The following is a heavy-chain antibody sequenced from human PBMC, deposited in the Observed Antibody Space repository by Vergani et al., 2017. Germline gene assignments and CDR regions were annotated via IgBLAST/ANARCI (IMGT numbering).Heavy chain of an antibody. J-gene: IGHJ6*03. V-gene: IGHV4-34*01. D-gene: IGHD3-10*01. CDR2: INHSGST. CDR1: GGSFSGYY. Sequence: QVQLQQWGAGLLKPSETLSLTCAVYGGSFSGYYWSWIRQPPGKGLEWSGEINHSGSTNYNPSLKSRVTISVDTSKNQFSLKLSSVTAADTAVYYCARGGATVSGFGEPHYYYMDVWGKGTTVTVSS. CDR3: ARGGATVSGFGEPHYYYMDV.